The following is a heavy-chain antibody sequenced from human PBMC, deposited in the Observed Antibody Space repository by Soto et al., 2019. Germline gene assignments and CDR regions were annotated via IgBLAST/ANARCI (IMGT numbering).Heavy chain of an antibody. Sequence: EVQLVETGGGLIQPGGSLRLSCAASGFTVSSNYMSWVRQAPGKGLEWVSVIYSGGSTYYADSVKGRFTISRDNSKNTLDLQMNSPGAEETAVDYCARASGWYFLWGQGTLVTVSS. J-gene: IGHJ4*02. CDR3: ARASGWYFL. V-gene: IGHV3-53*02. D-gene: IGHD6-19*01. CDR1: GFTVSSNY. CDR2: IYSGGST.